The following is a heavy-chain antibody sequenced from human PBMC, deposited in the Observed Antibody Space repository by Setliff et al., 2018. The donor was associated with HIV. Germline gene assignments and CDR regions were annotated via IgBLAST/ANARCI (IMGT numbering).Heavy chain of an antibody. CDR3: ARVNYYDSSGYYEDAFDI. J-gene: IGHJ3*02. CDR1: GGSISSGDYY. Sequence: TLSLTCTVSGGSISSGDYYWSWIRQPPGKGLEWIGYIYYSGSAYYNPSHKSRVTISVDTSKNQFSLKLSSVTAADAAVYYCARVNYYDSSGYYEDAFDIWGQGTMVTVSS. V-gene: IGHV4-30-4*08. CDR2: IYYSGSA. D-gene: IGHD3-22*01.